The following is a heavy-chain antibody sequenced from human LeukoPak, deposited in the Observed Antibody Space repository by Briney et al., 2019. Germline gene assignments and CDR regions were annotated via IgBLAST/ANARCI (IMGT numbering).Heavy chain of an antibody. CDR3: ARDTAAVLDY. Sequence: GGSLRLSCAASEFTFSIFWMSWVRQAPGKGLEWVANIKQDGSEKYYVDSVEGRFTISRDNARNSLYLQMNSLRAEDTAVYYCARDTAAVLDYWGQGTLVTVSS. J-gene: IGHJ4*02. V-gene: IGHV3-7*01. D-gene: IGHD6-13*01. CDR2: IKQDGSEK. CDR1: EFTFSIFW.